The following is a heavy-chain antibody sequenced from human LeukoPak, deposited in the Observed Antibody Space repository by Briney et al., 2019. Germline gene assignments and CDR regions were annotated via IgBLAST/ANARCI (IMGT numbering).Heavy chain of an antibody. D-gene: IGHD3-22*01. V-gene: IGHV3-21*01. J-gene: IGHJ4*02. CDR1: EFTFRNYW. CDR3: ARDYLYYYDSSDGY. Sequence: GGSLRLSCVVSEFTFRNYWMGWVRQAPGKGLEWVSSISSSSSYIYYADSVKGRFTISRDNAKNSLYLQMNSLRAEDTAVYYCARDYLYYYDSSDGYWGQGTLVTVSS. CDR2: ISSSSSYI.